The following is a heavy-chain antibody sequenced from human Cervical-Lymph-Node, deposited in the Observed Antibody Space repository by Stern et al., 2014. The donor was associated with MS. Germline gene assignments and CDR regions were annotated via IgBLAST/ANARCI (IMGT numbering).Heavy chain of an antibody. CDR1: GGSMRSGTYF. V-gene: IGHV4-61*02. J-gene: IGHJ6*02. D-gene: IGHD5-24*01. CDR2: IYTTGTP. Sequence: QVQLQESGPGLVKPSQTLSLTCRVSGGSMRSGTYFWSWMRQPAGKELEWIGHIYTTGTPISTPSLKSRFSIPMDKTRSLFSRKLTSVTAADTAVYYCARALARWLENDYYSYYGMDVWGPGTTVTVSS. CDR3: ARALARWLENDYYSYYGMDV.